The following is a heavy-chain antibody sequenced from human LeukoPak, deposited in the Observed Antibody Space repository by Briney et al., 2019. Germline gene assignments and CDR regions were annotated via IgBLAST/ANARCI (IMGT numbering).Heavy chain of an antibody. J-gene: IGHJ5*02. CDR1: DWSLSGYF. CDR3: AGLKPITMVRRGLRNWFDP. CDR2: INHSGST. V-gene: IGHV4-34*01. Sequence: PSETLSLTCAVYDWSLSGYFWSWIRQPPGKGLEWIGEINHSGSTNYNPSLKSRITMSLDTSKNQFSLKLSSVTAADTAVYYCAGLKPITMVRRGLRNWFDPWGQGTLVTVSS. D-gene: IGHD3-10*01.